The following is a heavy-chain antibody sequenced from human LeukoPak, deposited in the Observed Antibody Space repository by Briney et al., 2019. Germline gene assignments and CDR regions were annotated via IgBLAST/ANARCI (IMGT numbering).Heavy chain of an antibody. V-gene: IGHV3-49*03. Sequence: GGSLRLSCTTSGFTFEDYFLTWFRQAPGKGLECVGFIRSKAYGGTTKNAASVKGRFTISRDDSRSIAYLQMNSLKTEDTAVYYCTRRYNYDSSGYYYVRDAFDIWGQGTMVTVSS. CDR3: TRRYNYDSSGYYYVRDAFDI. CDR1: GFTFEDYF. J-gene: IGHJ3*02. CDR2: IRSKAYGGTT. D-gene: IGHD3-22*01.